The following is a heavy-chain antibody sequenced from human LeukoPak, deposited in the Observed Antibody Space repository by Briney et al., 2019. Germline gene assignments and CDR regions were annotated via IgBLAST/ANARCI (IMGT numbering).Heavy chain of an antibody. CDR1: GGSISSSSYY. CDR2: IYYSGST. CDR3: ARLLLWFGELLFGYFDY. Sequence: KPSGTLSLTCTVSGGSISSSSYYWGWIRQPPGKGLEWIGSIYYSGSTYYNPSLKSRVTISVDTSKNQFSLKLSSVTAADTAVYYCARLLLWFGELLFGYFDYWGQGTLVTVSS. J-gene: IGHJ4*02. D-gene: IGHD3-10*01. V-gene: IGHV4-39*01.